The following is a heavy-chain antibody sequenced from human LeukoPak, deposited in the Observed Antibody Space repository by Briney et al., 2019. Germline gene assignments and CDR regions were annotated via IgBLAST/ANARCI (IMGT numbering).Heavy chain of an antibody. CDR1: GFRFNTYW. CDR2: ISYDGSNK. J-gene: IGHJ5*02. D-gene: IGHD4-17*01. CDR3: ARGSYGDYVGWFDP. Sequence: GGSLRLSCAASGFRFNTYWMSWVRQAPGKGLEWVAVISYDGSNKYYADSVKGRFTISRDNAKNSLYLQMNSLRAEDTAVYYCARGSYGDYVGWFDPWGQGTLVTVSS. V-gene: IGHV3-30*03.